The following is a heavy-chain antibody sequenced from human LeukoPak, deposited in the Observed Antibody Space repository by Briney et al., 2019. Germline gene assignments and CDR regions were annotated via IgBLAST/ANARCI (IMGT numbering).Heavy chain of an antibody. CDR3: ARDRGDYGDGGGFDY. Sequence: SETLSLTCTVSGGSISSCYWSWIRQPPGKGLEWIGYIYYSGSTNYNPSLKSRVTISVDTSKNQFSLKLSSVTAADTAVYYCARDRGDYGDGGGFDYWGQGTLVTVSS. J-gene: IGHJ4*02. V-gene: IGHV4-59*01. CDR1: GGSISSCY. D-gene: IGHD4-17*01. CDR2: IYYSGST.